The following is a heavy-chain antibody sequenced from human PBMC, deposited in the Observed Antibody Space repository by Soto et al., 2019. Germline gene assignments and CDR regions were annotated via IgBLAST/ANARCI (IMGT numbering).Heavy chain of an antibody. D-gene: IGHD3-10*01. CDR1: GFTFRSYW. J-gene: IGHJ3*01. CDR2: IKRDGSEK. V-gene: IGHV3-7*01. Sequence: GGSLRLSCVASGFTFRSYWMSWVRQAPGKGLEWVANIKRDGSEKYYVDSVKGRFTISRDNAKNLLYLQMNGLGLEDTAVYYCARGTYFYDSGSQTYAFDVWGQGTMVTVSS. CDR3: ARGTYFYDSGSQTYAFDV.